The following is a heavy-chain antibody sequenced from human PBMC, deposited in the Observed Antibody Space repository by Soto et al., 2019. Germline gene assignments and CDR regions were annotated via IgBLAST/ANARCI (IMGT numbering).Heavy chain of an antibody. CDR2: IYYSGST. J-gene: IGHJ5*02. CDR1: GGSISSYY. V-gene: IGHV4-59*01. Sequence: PSETLSLTCTVSGGSISSYYWSWIRQPPGKGLEWIGYIYYSGSTNYNPSLKSRVTISVDTSKNQFSLKLSSVTAADTAVYYCARGYLEMATSYNWFDPWGQGTLVTVSS. CDR3: ARGYLEMATSYNWFDP. D-gene: IGHD5-12*01.